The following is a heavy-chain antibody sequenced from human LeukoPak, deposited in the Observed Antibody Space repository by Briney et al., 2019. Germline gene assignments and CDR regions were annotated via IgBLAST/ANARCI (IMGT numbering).Heavy chain of an antibody. J-gene: IGHJ4*02. CDR2: IFYSGST. V-gene: IGHV4-59*08. D-gene: IGHD1-14*01. CDR1: GGSMSSYY. Sequence: SETLSLTCTVSGGSMSSYYWSWIRQPPGKGLEWIGYIFYSGSTTYNPSLKSRLTISIDRSKNQFSLSLSSVTAADSAMYYCPGEPAGGFRFDYWGQGILVTVSS. CDR3: PGEPAGGFRFDY.